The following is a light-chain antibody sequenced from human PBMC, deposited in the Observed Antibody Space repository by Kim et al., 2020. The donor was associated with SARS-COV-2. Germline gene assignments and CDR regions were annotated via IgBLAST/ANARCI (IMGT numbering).Light chain of an antibody. CDR3: QQYDNLPPYT. Sequence: DIQMTQSPSSLSASVGDRVTITCQASQDISNYLNWYQQKPGKAPKLLIYDASNLETGVPSRFSGSGSGTDFTFTISSLQPEDIATYYCQQYDNLPPYTFGQGTELEI. CDR2: DAS. J-gene: IGKJ2*01. CDR1: QDISNY. V-gene: IGKV1-33*01.